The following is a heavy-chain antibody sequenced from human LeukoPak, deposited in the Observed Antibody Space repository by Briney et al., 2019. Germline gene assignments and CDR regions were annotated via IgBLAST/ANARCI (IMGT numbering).Heavy chain of an antibody. J-gene: IGHJ4*02. D-gene: IGHD5-12*01. CDR1: GGSISSSSYY. CDR3: ARGHIVATTGLDY. Sequence: SETLSLTCTVSGGSISSSSYYWGWIRQPPGKGLEWIGSIYYSGSTYYNPSLKSRVTISVDTSKNQFSLKLSSVTAADTAVYYCARGHIVATTGLDYWGQGTLVTVSS. CDR2: IYYSGST. V-gene: IGHV4-39*01.